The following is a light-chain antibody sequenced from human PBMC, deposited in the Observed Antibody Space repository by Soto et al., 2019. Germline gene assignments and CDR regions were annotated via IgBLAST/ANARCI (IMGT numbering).Light chain of an antibody. CDR3: QQYSSPPRT. CDR1: QSVSSY. Sequence: EIVLTQSPASLSLSPGERATLSCRASQSVSSYLAWYQQKPGQAPRLLISGASSRATGFPDRFSGSGSGTDFSLTISRLEPEDSAVYYCQQYSSPPRTFGQGTKVEIK. J-gene: IGKJ1*01. CDR2: GAS. V-gene: IGKV3-20*01.